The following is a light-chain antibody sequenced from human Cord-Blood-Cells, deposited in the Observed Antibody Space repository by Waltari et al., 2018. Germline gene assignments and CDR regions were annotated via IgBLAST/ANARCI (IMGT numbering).Light chain of an antibody. CDR3: SSYTSSSIWV. Sequence: SALTQPASVSGSPGQSITISCTGTSSDVGGYNYFSWYQQHPGKAPKLMIYDVSKRPSGVSNRFSGSKSGNTASLTISGLQAEDEADYYCSSYTSSSIWVFGGGTKLTVL. CDR2: DVS. CDR1: SSDVGGYNY. J-gene: IGLJ3*02. V-gene: IGLV2-14*01.